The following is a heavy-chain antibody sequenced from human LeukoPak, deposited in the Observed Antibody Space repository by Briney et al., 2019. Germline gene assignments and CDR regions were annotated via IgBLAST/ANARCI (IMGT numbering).Heavy chain of an antibody. CDR3: ARGGTSADDY. CDR2: ISGNNDNP. CDR1: GYTFTGYY. D-gene: IGHD1-26*01. V-gene: IGHV1-18*04. J-gene: IGHJ4*02. Sequence: ASVKVSCKASGYTFTGYYMHWVRQAPGQGFEWMGWISGNNDNPNYGQKFQGRFTVTTDSSTSTAYMELRNLTFDDTAVYYCARGGTSADDYWGQGTLVTVSS.